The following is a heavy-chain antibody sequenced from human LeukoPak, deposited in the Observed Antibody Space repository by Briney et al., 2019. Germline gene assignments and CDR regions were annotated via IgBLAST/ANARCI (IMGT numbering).Heavy chain of an antibody. CDR2: INPNSGGT. CDR3: APGGAIDY. Sequence: ASVKVSCKASGYTFTDYWMHWVPQAPGQGLEWMGWINPNSGGTKYEQKFQGRVTMTRDTSISTAYMELSRLRSDDTAMYYCAPGGAIDYWGQGTLVTVSS. V-gene: IGHV1-2*02. D-gene: IGHD3-10*01. CDR1: GYTFTDYW. J-gene: IGHJ4*02.